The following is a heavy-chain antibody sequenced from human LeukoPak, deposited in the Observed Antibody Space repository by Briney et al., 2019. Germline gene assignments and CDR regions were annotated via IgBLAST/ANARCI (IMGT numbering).Heavy chain of an antibody. J-gene: IGHJ4*02. CDR2: ISGSGGST. V-gene: IGHV3-23*01. CDR3: ARVASNYDFDY. Sequence: PGGSLRLSCAASGFTFSSYAMSWVRQAPGKGLEWVSAISGSGGSTYYADSVKGRFTISRDNAQNSLYLQMNSLRAEDTALYYCARVASNYDFDYWGQGTLVTVSS. D-gene: IGHD4-11*01. CDR1: GFTFSSYA.